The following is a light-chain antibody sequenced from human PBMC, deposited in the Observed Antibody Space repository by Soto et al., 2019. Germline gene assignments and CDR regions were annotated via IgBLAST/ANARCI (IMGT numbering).Light chain of an antibody. CDR3: AAWDDSLRGYV. CDR2: EVN. J-gene: IGLJ1*01. V-gene: IGLV2-18*01. Sequence: QSALTQPPSVSGSPGQSVTISCTGTSSDVGSYNRLSWYQQPPGTAPKLIMYEVNTRPSGVPDRFSGSKSGTSVSLAISGLRSEDEADYYCAAWDDSLRGYVFGTGTKLTVL. CDR1: SSDVGSYNR.